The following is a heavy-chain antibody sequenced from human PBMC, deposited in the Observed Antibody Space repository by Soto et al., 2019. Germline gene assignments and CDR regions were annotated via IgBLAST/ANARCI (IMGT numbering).Heavy chain of an antibody. CDR3: YSSGW. CDR2: ISNDGITK. V-gene: IGHV3-30*03. J-gene: IGHJ4*02. CDR1: GFTFSTFA. D-gene: IGHD6-19*01. Sequence: QVQLVESGGGVGQPGRSLRLSCAASGFTFSTFAMHWVRQAPGKGLEWVAVISNDGITKYYADSVKGRFTISRDNSNNTLYLEMNSLRADDTAVYYGYSSGWWGQGTLVIVSS.